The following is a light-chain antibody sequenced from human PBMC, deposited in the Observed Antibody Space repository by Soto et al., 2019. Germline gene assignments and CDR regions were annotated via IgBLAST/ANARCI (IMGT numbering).Light chain of an antibody. Sequence: EIVMTQSPATLSVSQGERATLSCRASQSVSSNLARYQQKPGQAPRLLIYGASTRAPGIPGRFSGSGSGTEFTLTISGLQSEDFAVYYCQQYNNWPLTFVGGTKVDI. CDR3: QQYNNWPLT. CDR1: QSVSSN. V-gene: IGKV3-15*01. CDR2: GAS. J-gene: IGKJ4*01.